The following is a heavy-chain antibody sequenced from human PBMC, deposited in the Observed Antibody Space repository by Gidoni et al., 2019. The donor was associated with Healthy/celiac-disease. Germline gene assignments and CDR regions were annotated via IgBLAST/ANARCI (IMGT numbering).Heavy chain of an antibody. Sequence: QVQLVESGGGVVQPGRSLRLSCAASGFTFSSYAMHWVRQAPGKGLEWVAVISYDGSNKYYADSVKGRFTISRDNSKNTLYLQMNSLRAEDTAVYYCARDVYGDYGILGYWGQGTLVTVSS. V-gene: IGHV3-30*01. D-gene: IGHD4-17*01. CDR3: ARDVYGDYGILGY. J-gene: IGHJ4*02. CDR1: GFTFSSYA. CDR2: ISYDGSNK.